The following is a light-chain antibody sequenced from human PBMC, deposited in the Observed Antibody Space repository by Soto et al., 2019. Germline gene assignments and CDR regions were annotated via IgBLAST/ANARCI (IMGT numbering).Light chain of an antibody. Sequence: EIVMTQSPATLSVSPGERATLSCRASQSVSSIYLAWYQQKPGQAPRLVIYATSSRATGIPDRFSGSGSGTDFTLTISRLEPEDFAVYYCQQYGNSPRYSFGQGTRLEIK. V-gene: IGKV3-20*01. CDR3: QQYGNSPRYS. J-gene: IGKJ2*03. CDR1: QSVSSIY. CDR2: ATS.